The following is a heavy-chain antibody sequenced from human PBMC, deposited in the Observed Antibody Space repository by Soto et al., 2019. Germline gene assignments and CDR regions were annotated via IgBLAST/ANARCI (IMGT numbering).Heavy chain of an antibody. CDR3: ARHNRHDRFDWFDP. V-gene: IGHV4-39*01. Sequence: PSETLSLTCTVSGGSISSSSYYWGWIRQPPGKGLEWIGSIYYSGSTYYNPSLKSRVTISVDTSKNQFSLKLSSVTAADTAVYYCARHNRHDRFDWFDPWGQGTLVTVSS. CDR1: GGSISSSSYY. CDR2: IYYSGST. D-gene: IGHD3-22*01. J-gene: IGHJ5*02.